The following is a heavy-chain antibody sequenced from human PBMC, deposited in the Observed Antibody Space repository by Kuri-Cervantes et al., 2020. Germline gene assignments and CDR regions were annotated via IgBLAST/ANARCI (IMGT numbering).Heavy chain of an antibody. Sequence: GGCLRLSCAASGFTFSSYGMHWVRQAPGKGLEWVAVISYDGSNKYYADSVKGRFTISRDNSKNTLYLQMNSLRAEDTAVYYCARGGMDVWGQGTTVTVSS. CDR1: GFTFSSYG. V-gene: IGHV3-30*03. CDR3: ARGGMDV. CDR2: ISYDGSNK. J-gene: IGHJ6*02.